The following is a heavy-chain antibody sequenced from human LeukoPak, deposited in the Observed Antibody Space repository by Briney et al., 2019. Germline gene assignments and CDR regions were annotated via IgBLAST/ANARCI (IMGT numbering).Heavy chain of an antibody. V-gene: IGHV1-8*03. CDR3: ARGVATIHYYYYYMDV. CDR2: MNPNSGNT. Sequence: ASVKVSCKASGYTFTSYDINWVRQAPGQGLEWMGWMNPNSGNTGYAQKFQGRVTITRNTSISTAYMELSSLRSEDTAVYYCARGVATIHYYYYYMDVWGKGTTVTVSS. CDR1: GYTFTSYD. J-gene: IGHJ6*03. D-gene: IGHD5-12*01.